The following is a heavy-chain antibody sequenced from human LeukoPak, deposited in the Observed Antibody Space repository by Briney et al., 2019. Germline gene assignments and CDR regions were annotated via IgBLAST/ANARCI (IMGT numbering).Heavy chain of an antibody. CDR3: ARVVGNTNFDS. D-gene: IGHD2-21*01. J-gene: IGHJ4*02. Sequence: TSGTLSLTCAVSGASISGTDWWSWVRQPPGKGLEWIGEIYHTGSTNYNPSLESRVTISVDKSKSRFSLKVTSVTAADTAIYYCARVVGNTNFDSWGQGALVTVSS. CDR1: GASISGTDW. CDR2: IYHTGST. V-gene: IGHV4-4*02.